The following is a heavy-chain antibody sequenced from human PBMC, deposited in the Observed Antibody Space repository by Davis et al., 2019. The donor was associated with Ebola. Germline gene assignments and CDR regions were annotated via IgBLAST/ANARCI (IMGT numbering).Heavy chain of an antibody. CDR3: ARQYSLSSPPPI. CDR1: GYRFTSYW. Sequence: PGGSLRLSCKGSGYRFTSYWIAWVRQLPGKGLEWMGIIYPGDSDTTYSPSFQGHVTISADKSISTAYLQWSSLKASDTAMYYCARQYSLSSPPPIWGQGTMVTVSS. V-gene: IGHV5-51*01. J-gene: IGHJ3*02. D-gene: IGHD2/OR15-2a*01. CDR2: IYPGDSDT.